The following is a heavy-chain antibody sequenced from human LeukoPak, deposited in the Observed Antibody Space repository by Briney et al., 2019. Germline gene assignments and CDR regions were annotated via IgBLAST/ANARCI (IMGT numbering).Heavy chain of an antibody. Sequence: GGSLRLSCAVSGFTFSSYWMSWVRQAPGKGLEWVSYISSSGNIVHSADSVKGRFTISRDNAKNSLYLQMNNLRAEDTALYYCVTETNYYDTSGTLFDYWGQGTLVTVSS. CDR2: ISSSGNIV. CDR3: VTETNYYDTSGTLFDY. CDR1: GFTFSSYW. J-gene: IGHJ4*02. V-gene: IGHV3-48*01. D-gene: IGHD3-22*01.